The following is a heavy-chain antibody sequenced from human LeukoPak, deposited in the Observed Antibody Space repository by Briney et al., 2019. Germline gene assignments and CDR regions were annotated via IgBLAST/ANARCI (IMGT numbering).Heavy chain of an antibody. J-gene: IGHJ4*02. CDR2: IYDSGSS. D-gene: IGHD3-22*01. CDR1: GASISRYF. CDR3: ARGDYYDSSGYWLFDY. Sequence: PSETLSLTCAVSGASISRYFWSWIRQPPGKGLEWIGYIYDSGSSKYNPSLESRVTISLDTSKNQFSLKLSSVTAADTAVYYCARGDYYDSSGYWLFDYWGQGTLVTVSS. V-gene: IGHV4-59*01.